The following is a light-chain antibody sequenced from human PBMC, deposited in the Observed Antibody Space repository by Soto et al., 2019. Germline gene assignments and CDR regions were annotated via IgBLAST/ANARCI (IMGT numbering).Light chain of an antibody. CDR3: CSFAGRSPPTSV. J-gene: IGLJ1*01. CDR2: EVT. Sequence: QSVLTQPASASGSPGQSITISCTGTTSDVGTYNLVSWYQHHPGKAPQLIIFEVTKRPSGVSDRFSGSKSGNTASLTISGLLGEDEADYYCCSFAGRSPPTSVFGTGTKVTVL. V-gene: IGLV2-23*02. CDR1: TSDVGTYNL.